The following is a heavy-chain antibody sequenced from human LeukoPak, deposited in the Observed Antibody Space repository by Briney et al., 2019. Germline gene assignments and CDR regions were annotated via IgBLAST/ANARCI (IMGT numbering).Heavy chain of an antibody. CDR2: LNWNGGST. CDR3: ARDRGYDFWSGPDY. Sequence: GGSLRLSCAASGFTFDDYAMSWVRQAPGKGLEWVSGLNWNGGSTGYADSVEGRFTISRDNAKNSLYLQMNSLRAEDTALYYCARDRGYDFWSGPDYWGQGTLVTVSS. D-gene: IGHD3-3*01. J-gene: IGHJ4*02. CDR1: GFTFDDYA. V-gene: IGHV3-20*04.